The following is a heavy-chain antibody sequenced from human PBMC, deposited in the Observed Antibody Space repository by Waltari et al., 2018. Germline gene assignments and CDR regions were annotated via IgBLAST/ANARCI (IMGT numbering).Heavy chain of an antibody. CDR3: ARQLAYCGGDCYLGAFDI. J-gene: IGHJ3*02. Sequence: QVQLQESGPGLVKPSETLSLTCTDSGSSIASGFYWGWVRQPPGKGLEWIGSFYRSGRPYYNPSLKSRVTISVDTSKNQFSLKLNSVTAADTAVYYCARQLAYCGGDCYLGAFDIWVQGTMVTVSS. CDR2: FYRSGRP. CDR1: GSSIASGFY. V-gene: IGHV4-38-2*02. D-gene: IGHD2-21*01.